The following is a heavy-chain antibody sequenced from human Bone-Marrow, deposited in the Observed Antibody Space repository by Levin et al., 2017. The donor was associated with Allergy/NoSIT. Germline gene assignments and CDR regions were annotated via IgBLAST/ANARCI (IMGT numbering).Heavy chain of an antibody. Sequence: PGGSLRLSCAASGFTVSSNYMSWVRQAPGKGLEWVSVIYSGGSTYYADSVKGRFTISRDNSKNTLYLQMNSLRAEDTAVYYCARAAAGTPGYYGMDVWGQGTTVTVSS. J-gene: IGHJ6*02. D-gene: IGHD6-13*01. CDR1: GFTVSSNY. CDR3: ARAAAGTPGYYGMDV. CDR2: IYSGGST. V-gene: IGHV3-53*01.